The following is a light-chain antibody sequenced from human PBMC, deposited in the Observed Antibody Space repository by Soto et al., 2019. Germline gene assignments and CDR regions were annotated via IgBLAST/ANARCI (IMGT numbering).Light chain of an antibody. Sequence: EIVVTQSPATLSLSPGERATLSCRASQSVSTYLAWYQQKPGQAPRLLIYEASKRATGIPARFSGSGSVTDFTLTISSLEPEDFAVYYCQQRSIWPPTFGGGTKVEIK. CDR3: QQRSIWPPT. CDR1: QSVSTY. CDR2: EAS. V-gene: IGKV3-11*01. J-gene: IGKJ4*01.